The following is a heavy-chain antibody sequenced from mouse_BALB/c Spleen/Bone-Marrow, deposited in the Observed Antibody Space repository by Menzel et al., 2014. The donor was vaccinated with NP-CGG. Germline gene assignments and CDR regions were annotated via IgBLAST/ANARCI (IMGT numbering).Heavy chain of an antibody. J-gene: IGHJ2*01. V-gene: IGHV1-63*01. CDR2: IYPGSGNT. D-gene: IGHD1-3*01. CDR1: GYAVTNYW. CDR3: TRKSLAY. Sequence: QVQLQQSGTELVRPGTSVKTSCEASGYAVTNYWLGWVKQGPGHGLEGIGDIYPGSGNTDYNEKFKGKVTLTADKSSSTASMQLSGLTSDDTAVFYCTRKSLAYWDHATTLTVSS.